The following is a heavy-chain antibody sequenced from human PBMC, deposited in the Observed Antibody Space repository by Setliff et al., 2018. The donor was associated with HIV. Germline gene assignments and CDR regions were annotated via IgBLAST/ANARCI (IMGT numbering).Heavy chain of an antibody. CDR3: SKGHYTTAG. V-gene: IGHV3-33*06. CDR2: IWDDGSDK. D-gene: IGHD1-26*01. J-gene: IGHJ4*02. CDR1: GFTFSRYG. Sequence: GGSLRLSCVASGFTFSRYGMHWVRQAPGKGLEWVALIWDDGSDKYYGDSVKGRFTISRDNSKNTLYLQMNSLRAEDTALYYCSKGHYTTAGWGQGTLVTVSS.